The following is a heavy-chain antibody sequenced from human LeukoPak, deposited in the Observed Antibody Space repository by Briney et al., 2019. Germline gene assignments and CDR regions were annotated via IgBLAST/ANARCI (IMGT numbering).Heavy chain of an antibody. D-gene: IGHD1-14*01. CDR2: IYYSGST. CDR1: GGSISSSSYY. V-gene: IGHV4-39*01. Sequence: PSETLSLTCTVSGGSISSSSYYWGWIRQPPGKGLEWIGSIYYSGSTYYNPSLKSRVTISVGTSKNQFSLKLSSVTAADTAVYYCARLYNDPGTLTYFDYWGQGTLVTVSS. CDR3: ARLYNDPGTLTYFDY. J-gene: IGHJ4*02.